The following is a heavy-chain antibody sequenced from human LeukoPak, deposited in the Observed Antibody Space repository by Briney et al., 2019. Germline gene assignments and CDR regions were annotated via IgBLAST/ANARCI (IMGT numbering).Heavy chain of an antibody. J-gene: IGHJ4*02. Sequence: GGSLRLSCAASGFTFSTYAMSWVRQAPGKGLEWVSAISGSGDNTYYIDSVKGRFTISRDNSKNTLYLQMNSLRAEDTAVYYCAKTGEGRYCSSTSCYPLDYWGQGTLVTVSS. CDR1: GFTFSTYA. V-gene: IGHV3-23*01. CDR3: AKTGEGRYCSSTSCYPLDY. CDR2: ISGSGDNT. D-gene: IGHD2-2*01.